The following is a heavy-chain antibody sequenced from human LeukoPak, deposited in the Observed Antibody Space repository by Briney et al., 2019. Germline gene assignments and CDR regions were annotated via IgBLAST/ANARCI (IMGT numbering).Heavy chain of an antibody. D-gene: IGHD6-13*01. CDR3: ARGAAAGTEYPFDY. J-gene: IGHJ4*02. Sequence: SETLSLTCAVYGGSFSGYYWSWIRQPPGKGLEWIGEINHSGSTNYNPSLKSRVTISVDTSKNQFSLKLSSVTAADTAVYYCARGAAAGTEYPFDYWGQGTLVTVSS. CDR1: GGSFSGYY. V-gene: IGHV4-34*01. CDR2: INHSGST.